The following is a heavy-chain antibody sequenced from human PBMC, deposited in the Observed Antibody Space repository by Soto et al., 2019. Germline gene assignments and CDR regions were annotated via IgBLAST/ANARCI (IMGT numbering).Heavy chain of an antibody. CDR1: GFTFSSYS. CDR3: ASLGSGSYHGAFDI. D-gene: IGHD1-26*01. J-gene: IGHJ3*02. Sequence: EVQLVESGGGLVQPGGSLRLSCAASGFTFSSYSMNWVRQAPGKGLEWVSYISSSSSTIYYADSVKGRFTISRDNAKNSLYLQMNSLRDEDTAVYYCASLGSGSYHGAFDIWGQGTMVTVSS. V-gene: IGHV3-48*02. CDR2: ISSSSSTI.